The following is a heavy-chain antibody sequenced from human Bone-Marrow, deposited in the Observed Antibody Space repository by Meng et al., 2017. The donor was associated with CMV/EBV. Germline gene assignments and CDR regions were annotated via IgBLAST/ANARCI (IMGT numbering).Heavy chain of an antibody. CDR1: GFTVSSNY. CDR3: ARAPNSADSPLRWRYDFGMDV. CDR2: LYGFGTT. V-gene: IGHV3-53*01. J-gene: IGHJ6*02. D-gene: IGHD2-15*01. Sequence: GESLKISCAASGFTVSSNYMNWVRQAPGKGLEWVSVLYGFGTTYYADSVKGRFTISGDNPKNMVYLQMNSLRVEDTAVYYCARAPNSADSPLRWRYDFGMDVWGQGTTVTVSS.